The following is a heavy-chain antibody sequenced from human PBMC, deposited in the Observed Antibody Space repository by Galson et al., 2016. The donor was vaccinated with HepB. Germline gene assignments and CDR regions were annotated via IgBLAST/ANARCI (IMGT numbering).Heavy chain of an antibody. D-gene: IGHD3-3*01. CDR1: GGTFSSHA. CDR3: ARVPYDFWSGYPGWRDP. J-gene: IGHJ5*02. V-gene: IGHV1-69*13. CDR2: IIPISGTT. Sequence: SVKVSCKASGGTFSSHAISWVRQAPGQGLEWMGGIIPISGTTNNAQEFQGRVTFTADESTSTAYMELSSLRPEDTAVYYCARVPYDFWSGYPGWRDPGGQGTLVTVSS.